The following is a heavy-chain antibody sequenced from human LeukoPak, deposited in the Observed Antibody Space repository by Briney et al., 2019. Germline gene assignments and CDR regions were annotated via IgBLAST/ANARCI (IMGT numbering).Heavy chain of an antibody. CDR3: ARFAAGGSYYYYMEV. CDR1: GFPFSTYT. D-gene: IGHD6-25*01. CDR2: IGTSSTTI. V-gene: IGHV3-48*01. Sequence: GGSVRLSCGASGFPFSTYTMHWVRKPRGEGRVWVSNIGTSSTTIYYADSVKGRFTISRDNAKNSLYLQMNSLRADDTAVYYCARFAAGGSYYYYMEVWGKGTTVTVSS. J-gene: IGHJ6*03.